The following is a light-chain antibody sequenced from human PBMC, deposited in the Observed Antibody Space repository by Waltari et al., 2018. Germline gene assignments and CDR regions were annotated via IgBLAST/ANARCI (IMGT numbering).Light chain of an antibody. V-gene: IGLV2-23*02. Sequence: QSALTQPASVSGSPGQSITISCSGTGRDVGSYNLVSWYQQHPGKAPKLIIYEVNRRPSGGSDRFSGSKSGVTASPTISGLQAEYGAVYFCCSFATHSIVIFGGGTTLTVL. CDR3: CSFATHSIVI. CDR1: GRDVGSYNL. J-gene: IGLJ2*01. CDR2: EVN.